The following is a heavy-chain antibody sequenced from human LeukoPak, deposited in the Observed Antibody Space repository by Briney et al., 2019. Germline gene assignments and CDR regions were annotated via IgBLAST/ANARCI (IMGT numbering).Heavy chain of an antibody. CDR3: ARSAQQLVFDL. V-gene: IGHV1-46*01. J-gene: IGHJ5*02. CDR1: GYTFTSYY. D-gene: IGHD6-6*01. Sequence: ASVKVSCKASGYTFTSYYMHWVRQAPGQGLEWMGIINPSGGSTSYAQKFQGRVTMTRDMSTSTVYMELSSLRSEDTAVYYCARSAQQLVFDLWGQGTLVTVSS. CDR2: INPSGGST.